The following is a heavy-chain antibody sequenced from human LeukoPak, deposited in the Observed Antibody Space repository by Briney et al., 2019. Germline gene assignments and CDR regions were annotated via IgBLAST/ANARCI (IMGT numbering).Heavy chain of an antibody. V-gene: IGHV4-34*01. CDR3: ARISRSGSYPVYYYYYYMDV. Sequence: SETLSLTCAVYGGSFSGYYWSWIRQPPGKGLEWIGEINHSGSTNYNPSLKSRVTISVDTSKNQFSLKLSSVNAADTAVYYCARISRSGSYPVYYYYYYMDVWGKGTTVTVSS. J-gene: IGHJ6*03. CDR1: GGSFSGYY. CDR2: INHSGST. D-gene: IGHD3-10*01.